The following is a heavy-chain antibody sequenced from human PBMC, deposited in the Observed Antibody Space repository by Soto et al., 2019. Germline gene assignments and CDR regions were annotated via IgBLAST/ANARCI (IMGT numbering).Heavy chain of an antibody. Sequence: QVQLQQSSPGLVKPSQALSLTCDISGDSVSSNSAGWNWIRQTLSRGLEWLGRTYYKSKWYYTYAASVKSRITVSPDTSKNQFSLQLTSVTPEDTAVYYCARGSWDDVSGHYYMDVWDKGTTVTVSS. J-gene: IGHJ6*03. V-gene: IGHV6-1*01. D-gene: IGHD1-1*01. CDR1: GDSVSSNSAG. CDR3: ARGSWDDVSGHYYMDV. CDR2: TYYKSKWYY.